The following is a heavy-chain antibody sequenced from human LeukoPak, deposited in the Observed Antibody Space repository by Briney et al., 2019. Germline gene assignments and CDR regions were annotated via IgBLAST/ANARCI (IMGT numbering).Heavy chain of an antibody. V-gene: IGHV3-11*05. J-gene: IGHJ3*01. CDR2: ISGTGTYT. Sequence: PGGSLRLSCAASGFTFSDYYMSWIRQPPGKRLEWVSFISGTGTYTNYADSVKGRFTISRDNAKNSLYLQMNSLRAEDTAVYYCARDTATSMVVTEMNGFDFWGQGTMVTVSS. D-gene: IGHD2-21*02. CDR1: GFTFSDYY. CDR3: ARDTATSMVVTEMNGFDF.